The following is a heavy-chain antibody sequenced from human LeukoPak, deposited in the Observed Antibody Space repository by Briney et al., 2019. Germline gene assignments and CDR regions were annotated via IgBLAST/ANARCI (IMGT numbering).Heavy chain of an antibody. V-gene: IGHV4-4*07. CDR3: ASIIAVAGTADDAFDI. Sequence: PSETLSLTCTVSGGSISSYYWSWIRQPAGKGLEWIGRIYTSGSTNYNPSLKSRVTMSVDTSKNQFSLKLSSVTAADTAVYYCASIIAVAGTADDAFDIWGQGTMVTASS. J-gene: IGHJ3*02. CDR2: IYTSGST. D-gene: IGHD6-19*01. CDR1: GGSISSYY.